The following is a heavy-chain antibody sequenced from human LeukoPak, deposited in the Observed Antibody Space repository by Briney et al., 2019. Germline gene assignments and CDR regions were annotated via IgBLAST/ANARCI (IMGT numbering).Heavy chain of an antibody. J-gene: IGHJ5*02. D-gene: IGHD4-23*01. V-gene: IGHV5-51*01. CDR1: GCSFTSYW. CDR3: ARTPGPPNDFDNYGGNLEPNNWFDP. Sequence: GESLKISCKGSGCSFTSYWIGWVRQMPGKGLEWMGIIYPGDSDTRYSPSFQGQVTISADKSISTAYLQWSSLKASDTAMYYCARTPGPPNDFDNYGGNLEPNNWFDPWGQGTLVTVSS. CDR2: IYPGDSDT.